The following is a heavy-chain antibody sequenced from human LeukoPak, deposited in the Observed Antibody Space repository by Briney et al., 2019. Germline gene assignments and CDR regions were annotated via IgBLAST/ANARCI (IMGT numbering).Heavy chain of an antibody. CDR3: AKGTGYDY. CDR1: GFTFSSYG. V-gene: IGHV3-30*18. J-gene: IGHJ4*02. CDR2: ISYDGSNK. Sequence: GRSLRLSCAASGFTFSSYGMHWVRQAPGKGLEWVAVISYDGSNKYYADSVKGRFTISRDNSQNTLYLQMNSLRAEDTAVYYCAKGTGYDYWGQGTLVTVSS. D-gene: IGHD7-27*01.